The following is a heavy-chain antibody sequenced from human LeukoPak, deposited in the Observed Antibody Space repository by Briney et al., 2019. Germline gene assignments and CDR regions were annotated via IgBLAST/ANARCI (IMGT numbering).Heavy chain of an antibody. J-gene: IGHJ4*02. CDR2: INHSGST. Sequence: PSETLSLTCAVYGGSFSGYYWSWIRQPPGKGLEWIGEINHSGSTNYNPSLKSRVTISVDTSKNQFSLKLSSVTAADTAVYYCARAPLYYDSSGYTNDYWGQGTPVTVSS. CDR1: GGSFSGYY. V-gene: IGHV4-34*01. D-gene: IGHD3-22*01. CDR3: ARAPLYYDSSGYTNDY.